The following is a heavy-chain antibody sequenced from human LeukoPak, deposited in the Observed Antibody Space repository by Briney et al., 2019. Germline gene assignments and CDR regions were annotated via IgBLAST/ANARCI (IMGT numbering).Heavy chain of an antibody. J-gene: IGHJ4*02. CDR1: GFTFNSYA. CDR2: ISVTGSST. D-gene: IGHD3-10*01. CDR3: AKPTGNDY. Sequence: GGSLRLSCVPSGFTFNSYAMSWVRQAPGQGLEWVSTISVTGSSTYYADSVKGRFTTSRDNSKNTLYLQMNSLRAEDTAVYYCAKPTGNDYWGQGTLVTVSS. V-gene: IGHV3-23*01.